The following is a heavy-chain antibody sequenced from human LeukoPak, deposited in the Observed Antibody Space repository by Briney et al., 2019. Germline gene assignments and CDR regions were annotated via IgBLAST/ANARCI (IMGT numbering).Heavy chain of an antibody. D-gene: IGHD6-19*01. CDR3: ARDQAVAGTGMDV. V-gene: IGHV3-21*01. CDR1: GFTFSSYS. CDR2: ISSSSSYI. J-gene: IGHJ6*02. Sequence: GGSLRLSCAASGFTFSSYSMNWVRQAPGKGLEWVSSISSSSSYIYYADSVKGRYTISRDNAKNSLYLQMNSLRAEDTAVYYCARDQAVAGTGMDVWGQGTTVTVSS.